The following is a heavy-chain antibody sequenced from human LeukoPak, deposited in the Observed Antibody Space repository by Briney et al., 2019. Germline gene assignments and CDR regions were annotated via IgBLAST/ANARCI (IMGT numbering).Heavy chain of an antibody. Sequence: PGGSLRLSCTTSGFGSKNYAMSWVRLAPGKGLEWVSIISATGVNTYYADSVKGRFTISRDNSKNTLYLQMNSLRAEDTAVYYCARQPAGYSYVAGAFDIWGQGTMVTVSS. J-gene: IGHJ3*02. D-gene: IGHD5-18*01. CDR1: GFGSKNYA. CDR3: ARQPAGYSYVAGAFDI. CDR2: ISATGVNT. V-gene: IGHV3-23*01.